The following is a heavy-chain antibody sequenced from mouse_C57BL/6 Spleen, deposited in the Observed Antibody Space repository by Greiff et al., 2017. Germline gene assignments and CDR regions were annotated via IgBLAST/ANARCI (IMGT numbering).Heavy chain of an antibody. Sequence: DVQLVESGGGLVKPGGSLKLSCAASGFTFSDYGMHWVRQAPEKGLEWVAYISSGSSTIYYADTVKGRFTISRDNAKNTLFLQMTSLRSEDTAMYYCARELRTWFAYWGQGTLVTVSA. J-gene: IGHJ3*01. CDR3: ARELRTWFAY. CDR2: ISSGSSTI. CDR1: GFTFSDYG. V-gene: IGHV5-17*01. D-gene: IGHD1-1*01.